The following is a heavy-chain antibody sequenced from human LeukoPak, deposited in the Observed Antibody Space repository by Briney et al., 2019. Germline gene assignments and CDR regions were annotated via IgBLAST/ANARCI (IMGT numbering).Heavy chain of an antibody. CDR3: ARLLGATDY. V-gene: IGHV4-39*01. CDR1: GASISTSY. Sequence: SETLSLTCTVSGASISTSYWYWIRQPPGKGLEWIGSIYYSGSTYYNPSLKSRVTISVDTSKNQFSLKLSSVTAADTAVYYCARLLGATDYWGQGTLVTVSS. CDR2: IYYSGST. D-gene: IGHD1-26*01. J-gene: IGHJ4*02.